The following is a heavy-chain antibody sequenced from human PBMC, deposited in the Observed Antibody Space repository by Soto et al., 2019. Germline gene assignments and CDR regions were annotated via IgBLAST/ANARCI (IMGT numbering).Heavy chain of an antibody. CDR3: ARHSGPAPVY. Sequence: QVQLQESGPGLVKPSETLSLTCTVSGGSISGYYWTWIRQPPGKGLEWVGSLFYGGTTDYNPSLTSRLTMSLDTSKNHFSLKLRSVTAADTAVYYCARHSGPAPVYWGQGTLVTASS. D-gene: IGHD6-25*01. CDR2: LFYGGTT. J-gene: IGHJ4*02. V-gene: IGHV4-39*01. CDR1: GGSISGYY.